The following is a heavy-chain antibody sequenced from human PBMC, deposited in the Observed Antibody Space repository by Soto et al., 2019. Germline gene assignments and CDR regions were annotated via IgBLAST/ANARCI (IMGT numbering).Heavy chain of an antibody. D-gene: IGHD3-10*01. V-gene: IGHV4-30-2*01. J-gene: IGHJ3*02. CDR2: IYHSGST. CDR1: GGSISSGGYS. CDR3: ARAHGSGWGAFDI. Sequence: QLQLQESGSGLVKPSQTLSLTCAVSGGSISSGGYSWSWIRQPPGKGLEWIGYIYHSGSTYYNPSLRSRVTISVVRSKNQFPLKLSSVTAAATAVSYCARAHGSGWGAFDIWGQGTMVTVSS.